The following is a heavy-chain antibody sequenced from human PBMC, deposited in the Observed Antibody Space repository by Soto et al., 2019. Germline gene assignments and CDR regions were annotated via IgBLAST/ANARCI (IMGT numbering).Heavy chain of an antibody. Sequence: ESGPTLVNPTQTLTLTCTFSGFSLSTSGMCVSWIRQPPGKALEWLALIDWDDDKYYSTSLKTRLTISKDTSKNQVVLTMTNMDPVDTATYYCARSWCSSWFNWFDPWGQGTLVTVSS. D-gene: IGHD6-13*01. CDR3: ARSWCSSWFNWFDP. V-gene: IGHV2-70*01. J-gene: IGHJ5*02. CDR2: IDWDDDK. CDR1: GFSLSTSGMC.